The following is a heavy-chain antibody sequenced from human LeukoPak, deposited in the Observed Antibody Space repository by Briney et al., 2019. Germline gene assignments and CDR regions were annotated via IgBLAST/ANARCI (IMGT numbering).Heavy chain of an antibody. Sequence: GGSLRLSCAASGFTFSSYAMSWVRQAPGKGLEWVSAISGSGGSTYYADSVKGRFTISRDNSKNTLYLQMNSLRAEDTAVYYCARGGEDIVVVVAGMDVWGQGTTVTVSS. V-gene: IGHV3-23*01. CDR2: ISGSGGST. J-gene: IGHJ6*02. D-gene: IGHD2-15*01. CDR3: ARGGEDIVVVVAGMDV. CDR1: GFTFSSYA.